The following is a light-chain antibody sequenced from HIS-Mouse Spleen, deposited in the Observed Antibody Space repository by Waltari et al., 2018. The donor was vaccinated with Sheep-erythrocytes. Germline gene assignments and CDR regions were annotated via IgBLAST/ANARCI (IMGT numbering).Light chain of an antibody. Sequence: QSALTQPASVSGSPGQSITISCTGTSSDVGSYNIVHWYQQHPGKAPKLLIYEGSKRPSGVSNRFSGSKSGNTASLTISGLQAEDEADYYCCSYAGSSTPWVFGGGTKLTVL. CDR3: CSYAGSSTPWV. V-gene: IGLV2-23*01. J-gene: IGLJ3*02. CDR1: SSDVGSYNI. CDR2: EGS.